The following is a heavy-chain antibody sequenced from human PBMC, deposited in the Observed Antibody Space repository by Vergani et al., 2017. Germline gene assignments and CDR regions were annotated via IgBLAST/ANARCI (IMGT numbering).Heavy chain of an antibody. Sequence: VQLVESGGGLVKSGGSLRLSCVASGFTFTDAWMSWVRQAPGKGLEWVAFIWYDGSKEYYADSVKGRFTISRDNSKNTLYLQMNNLRAADTAVYYCARSGYCAHGVCYMTYYYYMDVWGKGTAVTVSS. CDR2: IWYDGSKE. CDR3: ARSGYCAHGVCYMTYYYYMDV. CDR1: GFTFTDAW. J-gene: IGHJ6*03. V-gene: IGHV3-33*08. D-gene: IGHD2-8*01.